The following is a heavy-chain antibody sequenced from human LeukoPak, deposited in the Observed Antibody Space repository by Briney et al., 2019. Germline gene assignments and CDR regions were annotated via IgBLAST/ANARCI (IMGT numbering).Heavy chain of an antibody. J-gene: IGHJ4*02. D-gene: IGHD6-25*01. CDR1: GFIFSNYA. CDR3: ARMNRGSGDY. CDR2: ILYDGSSE. V-gene: IGHV3-30-3*01. Sequence: GGSLRLSCAASGFIFSNYAIHWVRQAPGKGLEWVAVILYDGSSEYYADSVKGRFTISRDNSKNTVHLQMNSLRPEDTAVYYCARMNRGSGDYWGQGTLVTVSS.